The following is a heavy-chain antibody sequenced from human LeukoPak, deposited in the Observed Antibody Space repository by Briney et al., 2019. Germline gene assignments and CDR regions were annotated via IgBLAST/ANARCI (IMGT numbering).Heavy chain of an antibody. CDR1: GFTFSAYW. CDR2: IKSDGSDT. J-gene: IGHJ3*02. Sequence: GGSLRLSCAASGFTFSAYWMHWVRQAPGEGLVWVSRIKSDGSDTSYADSVKGRFTSSRDNSKNTLYLQMNSLRAEDTAVYYCARNDYGDYGDAFDIWGQGTMVTVSS. CDR3: ARNDYGDYGDAFDI. D-gene: IGHD4-17*01. V-gene: IGHV3-74*01.